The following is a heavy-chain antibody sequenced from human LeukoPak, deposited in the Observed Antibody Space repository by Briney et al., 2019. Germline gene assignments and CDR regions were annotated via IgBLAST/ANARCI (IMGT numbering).Heavy chain of an antibody. D-gene: IGHD2-15*01. CDR3: AKDPIVEVVAATTSNAFDI. Sequence: GGSLRLSCAASGFTVSSKYMSWVRQAPGKGLEWVSTLYSNGNTYYADSVKGRFTISRDNSKNTLSLQMNSLRAEDTAVYYCAKDPIVEVVAATTSNAFDIWGQGTMVTVSS. V-gene: IGHV3-53*01. CDR1: GFTVSSKY. CDR2: LYSNGNT. J-gene: IGHJ3*02.